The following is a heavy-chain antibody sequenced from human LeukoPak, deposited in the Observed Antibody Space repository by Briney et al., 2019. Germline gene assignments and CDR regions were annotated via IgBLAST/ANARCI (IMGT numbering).Heavy chain of an antibody. J-gene: IGHJ4*02. Sequence: ASVKVSCKASGGTFSSYAISWVRQAPGQGLEWMGWISAYNGNTNYAQKLQGRGTMTTDTSTSTAYMELRSLRSDDTAVYYCARREQWLVGDDYWGQGTLVTVSS. D-gene: IGHD6-19*01. CDR2: ISAYNGNT. V-gene: IGHV1-18*01. CDR3: ARREQWLVGDDY. CDR1: GGTFSSYA.